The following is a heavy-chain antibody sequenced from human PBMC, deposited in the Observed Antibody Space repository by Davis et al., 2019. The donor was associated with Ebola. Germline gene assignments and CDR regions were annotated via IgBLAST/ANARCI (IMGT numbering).Heavy chain of an antibody. CDR3: AILLGRYYYYGMDV. V-gene: IGHV4-30-2*01. D-gene: IGHD2/OR15-2a*01. Sequence: SETLSLTCAVSGGSISSGGYSWSWIRQPPGKGLEWIGYIHDSGSTYYKPSLKSRVTISLDRSKNQFSLKLSSVTAADTAVYYCAILLGRYYYYGMDVWGKGTTVTVSS. CDR2: IHDSGST. CDR1: GGSISSGGYS. J-gene: IGHJ6*04.